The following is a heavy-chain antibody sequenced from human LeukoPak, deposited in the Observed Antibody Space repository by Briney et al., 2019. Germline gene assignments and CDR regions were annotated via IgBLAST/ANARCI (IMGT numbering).Heavy chain of an antibody. CDR2: ISPNSGAT. Sequence: AASVKVSCKASGYTFTGYYIHWVRQAPGQGLEWMGWISPNSGATNYAQRFQGRVTMTRDTFISTAYMELSSARSAGTAVYICARDLWTIAAVNAFDIWGQGTMVTVSS. V-gene: IGHV1-2*02. D-gene: IGHD6-13*01. CDR1: GYTFTGYY. J-gene: IGHJ3*02. CDR3: ARDLWTIAAVNAFDI.